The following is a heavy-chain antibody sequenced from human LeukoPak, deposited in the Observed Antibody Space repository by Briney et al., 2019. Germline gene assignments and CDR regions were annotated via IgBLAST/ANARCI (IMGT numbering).Heavy chain of an antibody. CDR3: AKDGYSSIPGFHFEY. D-gene: IGHD6-13*01. CDR1: GFTFSSYA. J-gene: IGHJ4*02. V-gene: IGHV3-23*01. CDR2: ISGSGDNT. Sequence: GGSLRLSCAASGFTFSSYAMSWVRQPPGKRLEWVSGISGSGDNTYYADSVKGRFTISRDNSKKTPYLHLNSLRVEDAAVYYCAKDGYSSIPGFHFEYWGQGTPVTVSS.